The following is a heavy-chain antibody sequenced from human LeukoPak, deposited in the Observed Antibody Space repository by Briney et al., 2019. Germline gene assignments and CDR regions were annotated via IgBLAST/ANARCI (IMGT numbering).Heavy chain of an antibody. V-gene: IGHV3-23*01. J-gene: IGHJ6*03. CDR3: AKEEQQLVPIYYYYYMDV. CDR2: ISGSGGST. CDR1: GFTFSSYA. D-gene: IGHD6-13*01. Sequence: GGSLRLSCAASGFTFSSYAMSWVRQAPGKGLEWVSAISGSGGSTYYADSVKGRFTISRDNSKNTLYLQMNSRRAEDTAVYYCAKEEQQLVPIYYYYYMDVWGKGTTVTVSS.